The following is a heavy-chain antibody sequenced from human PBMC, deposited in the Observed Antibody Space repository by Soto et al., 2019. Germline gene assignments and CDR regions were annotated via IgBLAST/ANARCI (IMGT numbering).Heavy chain of an antibody. D-gene: IGHD3-3*01. V-gene: IGHV4-30-4*01. Sequence: QVQLQESGPGLVKPSQTLSLTCTVSGGSISSGDYYWSWIRQPPGKGLEWIGYIYYSGSTYYNPXXEGXASLSGDTAKNRXYLXRXSVTADDTAVYYCASGSTYYDFWSGYYQCPLYGMDGWGQGTTVTVSS. CDR2: IYYSGST. J-gene: IGHJ6*02. CDR1: GGSISSGDYY. CDR3: ASGSTYYDFWSGYYQCPLYGMDG.